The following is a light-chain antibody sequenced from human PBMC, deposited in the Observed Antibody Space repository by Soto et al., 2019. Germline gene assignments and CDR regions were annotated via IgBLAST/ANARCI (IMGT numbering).Light chain of an antibody. J-gene: IGLJ2*01. V-gene: IGLV2-14*01. CDR3: SSYTSSSTDVV. Sequence: QSALTQPASVSGSPGQSITISCTGTGSDVGGYNYVSWYQQHPGTAPTLMIYAVSNRPSGVSNRFSGSKSGNTASLTISGLQAEDEADYYCSSYTSSSTDVVFGGGTKLTVL. CDR2: AVS. CDR1: GSDVGGYNY.